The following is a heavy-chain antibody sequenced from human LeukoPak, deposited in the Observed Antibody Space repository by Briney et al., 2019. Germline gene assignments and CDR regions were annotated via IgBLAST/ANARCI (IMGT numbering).Heavy chain of an antibody. Sequence: GGSLRLSCAASGFTFSSYSMNWVRQAPGKGLEWVSSISSSSSYIYYADSVKGRFTISRDNAMNSLYLQMNSLRAEDTAVYYCARDRLRDMIVVPRDYWGQGTLVTVSS. D-gene: IGHD3-22*01. CDR3: ARDRLRDMIVVPRDY. V-gene: IGHV3-21*01. J-gene: IGHJ4*02. CDR1: GFTFSSYS. CDR2: ISSSSSYI.